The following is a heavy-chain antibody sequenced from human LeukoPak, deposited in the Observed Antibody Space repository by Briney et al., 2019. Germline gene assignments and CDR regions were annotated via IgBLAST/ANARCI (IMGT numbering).Heavy chain of an antibody. CDR2: MNPNSGNT. Sequence: ASVKVSCKASGYTFTSHDINWVRQATGQGLEWMGWMNPNSGNTGYAQKFQGRVTMTRNTSISTAYMELSSLRSEDTAVYYCARGVGWMTSTLRFDPWGQGTLVTVSS. J-gene: IGHJ5*02. D-gene: IGHD1-26*01. V-gene: IGHV1-8*01. CDR3: ARGVGWMTSTLRFDP. CDR1: GYTFTSHD.